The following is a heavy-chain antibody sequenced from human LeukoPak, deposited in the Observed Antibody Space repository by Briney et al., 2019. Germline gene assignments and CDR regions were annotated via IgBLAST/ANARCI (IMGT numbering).Heavy chain of an antibody. V-gene: IGHV1-18*01. CDR2: ISAYNGNT. Sequence: ASVKVSCKASGYTFTSYGISWVRQAPGQGLEWMGWISAYNGNTNYAQKLQGRVTMTTDTSTSTAYMELRSLRSDDTAVYYCARGYDSSGYYDARAFDIWGQGTMVTVSS. CDR3: ARGYDSSGYYDARAFDI. J-gene: IGHJ3*02. D-gene: IGHD3-22*01. CDR1: GYTFTSYG.